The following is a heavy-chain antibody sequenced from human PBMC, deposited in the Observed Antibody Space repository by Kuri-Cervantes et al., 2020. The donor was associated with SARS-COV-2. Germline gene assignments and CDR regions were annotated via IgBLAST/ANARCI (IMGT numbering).Heavy chain of an antibody. CDR2: ISSSGSTI. J-gene: IGHJ4*02. CDR1: GFNFSSYE. V-gene: IGHV3-48*03. D-gene: IGHD2-15*01. CDR3: TRMSSGGSPDY. Sequence: LSLTCVASGFNFSSYEMNWVRQAPGRGLEWVSYISSSGSTIYYADSVKGRFTISGDNAKNSLYLQMSSLRVEDTAVYYCTRMSSGGSPDYWGQGTLVTVSS.